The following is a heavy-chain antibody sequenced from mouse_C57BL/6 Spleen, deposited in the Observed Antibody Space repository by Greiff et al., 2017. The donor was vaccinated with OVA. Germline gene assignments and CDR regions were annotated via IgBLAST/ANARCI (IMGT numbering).Heavy chain of an antibody. J-gene: IGHJ2*01. CDR2: ISSGSSTI. CDR3: ARPGDYYGSSHFDY. Sequence: EVKLMESGGGLVKPGGSLKLSCAASGFTFSDYGMHWVRQAPEKGLEWVAYISSGSSTIYYADTVKGRFTISRDNAKNTLFLQMTSLRSEDTAMYYCARPGDYYGSSHFDYWGQGTTLTVSS. D-gene: IGHD1-1*01. CDR1: GFTFSDYG. V-gene: IGHV5-17*01.